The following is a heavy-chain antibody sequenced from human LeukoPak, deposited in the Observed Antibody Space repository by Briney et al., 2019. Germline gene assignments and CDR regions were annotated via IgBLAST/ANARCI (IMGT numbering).Heavy chain of an antibody. Sequence: AGGSLRLSCAASGFTFSRYGMHWVRQAPGKGLEWVAFIRYDGSNKYYADSVKGRFTISRDNSKNTLYLQMNSLRAGDTAAYYCARPARLYCSGGSCYAGYYGMDVWGQGTTVTVSS. CDR1: GFTFSRYG. CDR3: ARPARLYCSGGSCYAGYYGMDV. D-gene: IGHD2-15*01. V-gene: IGHV3-30*02. J-gene: IGHJ6*02. CDR2: IRYDGSNK.